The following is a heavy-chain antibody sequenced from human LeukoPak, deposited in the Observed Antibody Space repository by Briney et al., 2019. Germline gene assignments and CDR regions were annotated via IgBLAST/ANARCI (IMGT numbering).Heavy chain of an antibody. V-gene: IGHV3-15*01. Sequence: PGGSLRLSCAASGFTFSNAWMSWVRQAPGKGLEWVGRIKSKTDGGTTDYAAPVKGRFTISRDDSKNTLYLQMNSLKTEDTAVCYCTTGGYIVVVPAAIDFDYWGQGTLVTVSS. J-gene: IGHJ4*01. CDR3: TTGGYIVVVPAAIDFDY. D-gene: IGHD2-2*01. CDR1: GFTFSNAW. CDR2: IKSKTDGGTT.